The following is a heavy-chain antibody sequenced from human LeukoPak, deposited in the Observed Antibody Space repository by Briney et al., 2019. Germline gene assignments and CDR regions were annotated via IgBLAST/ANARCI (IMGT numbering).Heavy chain of an antibody. Sequence: TPSETLSLTCTVSGGSISSSSYYWGWIRQPPGKGLEWIGSIYYSGSTYYNPSLKSRVTISVDTSKNQFSLKLSSVTAADTAVYYCARGGDYSFDYWGQGTLVTVSS. CDR2: IYYSGST. J-gene: IGHJ4*02. D-gene: IGHD4-17*01. CDR3: ARGGDYSFDY. CDR1: GGSISSSSYY. V-gene: IGHV4-39*07.